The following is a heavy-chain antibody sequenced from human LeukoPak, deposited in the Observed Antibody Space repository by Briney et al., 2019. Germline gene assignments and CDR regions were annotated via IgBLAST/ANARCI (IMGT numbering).Heavy chain of an antibody. D-gene: IGHD6-13*01. CDR3: ARDGVAAGLYFDL. J-gene: IGHJ4*02. Sequence: GGSLRLSCAASGFTYTEYWMNWVRQAPGKGLEWVASINQDGSEKYYVDSVKGRFTISRDNAQNSLYLQMSYLRAEDTAMFYCARDGVAAGLYFDLWGQGTLVTVSS. CDR1: GFTYTEYW. V-gene: IGHV3-7*01. CDR2: INQDGSEK.